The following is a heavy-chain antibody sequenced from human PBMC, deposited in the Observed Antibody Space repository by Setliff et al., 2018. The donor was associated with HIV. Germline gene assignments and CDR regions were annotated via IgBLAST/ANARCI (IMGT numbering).Heavy chain of an antibody. Sequence: SVKVSCKASGGTFSSYAISWVRQAPGQGLEWMGGIIPILGIANYAQKFQGRVTITADESTSTAYMELSSLRSDDTAVYYCARAAVAGPWRKLDYWGQGTLVTVS. D-gene: IGHD6-19*01. CDR1: GGTFSSYA. V-gene: IGHV1-69*10. CDR2: IIPILGIA. CDR3: ARAAVAGPWRKLDY. J-gene: IGHJ4*02.